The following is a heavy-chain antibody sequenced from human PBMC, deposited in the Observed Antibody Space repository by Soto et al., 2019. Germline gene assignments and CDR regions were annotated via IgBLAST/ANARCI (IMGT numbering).Heavy chain of an antibody. V-gene: IGHV4-59*01. CDR2: IYYSGST. J-gene: IGHJ6*02. CDR1: GGSISSYY. Sequence: ETLSLTCTVSGGSISSYYWSWIRQPPGKGLEWIGYIYYSGSTNYNPSLKSRVTISVDTSKNQFSLKLSSVTAADTAVYYCAGTDERGYYYYGMDVWGQGTTVTVSS. CDR3: AGTDERGYYYYGMDV. D-gene: IGHD2-8*02.